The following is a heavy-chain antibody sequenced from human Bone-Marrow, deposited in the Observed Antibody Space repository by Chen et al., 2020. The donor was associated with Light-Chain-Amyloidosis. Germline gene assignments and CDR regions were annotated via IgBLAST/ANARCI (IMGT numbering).Heavy chain of an antibody. CDR1: GFTFSNYA. V-gene: IGHV3-23*01. D-gene: IGHD1-26*01. CDR3: VKEGGVGARHLHH. CDR2: IGDSGDNT. Sequence: EVQLLESGGGLVQPGGSLRLSCAASGFTFSNYAMSWVRQAPGKGLEWVSLIGDSGDNTYYADSVMGRFTISRGNSNNTMYLQMNRLRVEDTAVYYCVKEGGVGARHLHHWGQGTLVTVSS. J-gene: IGHJ1*01.